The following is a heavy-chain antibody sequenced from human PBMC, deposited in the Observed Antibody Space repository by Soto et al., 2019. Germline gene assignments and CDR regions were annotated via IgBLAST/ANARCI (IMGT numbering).Heavy chain of an antibody. CDR2: IYTRGST. CDR1: GGSISTYY. CDR3: AKVGMVGTVLGSWFDP. V-gene: IGHV4-4*07. D-gene: IGHD6-19*01. Sequence: QVQLQELGPGLVKPSETLSLTCTVSGGSISTYYWSWIRQPAGKGLEWIGRIYTRGSTNYNPSLKSRVTMSVDTSKNQFSLKLSSVTAADTGVYYCAKVGMVGTVLGSWFDPWGQGSLVTVSS. J-gene: IGHJ5*02.